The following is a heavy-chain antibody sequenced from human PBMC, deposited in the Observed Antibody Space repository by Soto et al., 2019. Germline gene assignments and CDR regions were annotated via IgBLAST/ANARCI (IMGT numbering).Heavy chain of an antibody. J-gene: IGHJ4*02. CDR1: GFTFDDYA. Sequence: EVQLVESGGGLVQPGRSLRLSCAASGFTFDDYAMHWVRQAPGKGLEWVSGISWNSGSIGYADSVKGRFTISRDNAKNSLYRQMNSLRAEDTALYYCAKAILTRNGYFDYWGQGTLVTVSS. D-gene: IGHD3-9*01. V-gene: IGHV3-9*01. CDR3: AKAILTRNGYFDY. CDR2: ISWNSGSI.